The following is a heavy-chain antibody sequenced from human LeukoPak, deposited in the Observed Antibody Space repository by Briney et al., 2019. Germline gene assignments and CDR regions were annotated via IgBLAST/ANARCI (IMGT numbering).Heavy chain of an antibody. CDR3: AKVSQGAFFWSGYYVYYYYYMDV. D-gene: IGHD3-3*01. CDR1: GFTFSNFG. V-gene: IGHV3-30*02. J-gene: IGHJ6*03. CDR2: IRYDGSNK. Sequence: PGSSLRLSCAASGFTFSNFGMHWVRQAPGKGLEWVAFIRYDGSNKYYADSVKGRFTISRDNSKNTLYLQMNSLRAEDTAVYYCAKVSQGAFFWSGYYVYYYYYMDVWGKGTTVAVSS.